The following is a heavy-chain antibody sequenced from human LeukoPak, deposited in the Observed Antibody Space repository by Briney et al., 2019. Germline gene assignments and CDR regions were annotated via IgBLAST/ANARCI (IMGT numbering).Heavy chain of an antibody. CDR2: ISYDGSNK. J-gene: IGHJ4*02. Sequence: GGSLRLSCAASGFTFSSYAMHWVRQAPGKGLEWVAVISYDGSNKYYADSVKGRFTISRDNSKNTVYLQMNSLRVEDTALYYCVRSLDYWGQGTLVTVSS. CDR3: VRSLDY. CDR1: GFTFSSYA. V-gene: IGHV3-30*04.